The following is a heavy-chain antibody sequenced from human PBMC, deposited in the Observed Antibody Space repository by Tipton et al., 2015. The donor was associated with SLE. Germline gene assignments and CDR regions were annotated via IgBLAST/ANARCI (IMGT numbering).Heavy chain of an antibody. V-gene: IGHV4-30-4*01. CDR3: AREVHYYDSSGYPDY. Sequence: TLSLTCTVSGGSISSGDYYWSWIRQPPGKGLEWIGYIYYSGSTYYNPSLKSRVTISVDTSKNQFSLKLGSVTAADTAVYYCAREVHYYDSSGYPDYWGQGTLVTVSS. CDR1: GGSISSGDYY. J-gene: IGHJ4*02. CDR2: IYYSGST. D-gene: IGHD3-22*01.